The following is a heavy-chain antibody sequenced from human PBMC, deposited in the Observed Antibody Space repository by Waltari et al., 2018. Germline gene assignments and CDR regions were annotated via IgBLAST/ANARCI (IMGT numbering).Heavy chain of an antibody. V-gene: IGHV4-34*01. Sequence: QVQLQQWGAGRLKPSETLSLPCAVYGGSFSGYYWTWIRQPPGKGLEWIGEINHSGTTNYNPSLQSRVTISVDTSKNQFSLKLSSMTAADTAVYYCARGTDCTGSVCYIDWGQGTLVTVSS. CDR1: GGSFSGYY. J-gene: IGHJ4*02. CDR3: ARGTDCTGSVCYID. CDR2: INHSGTT. D-gene: IGHD2-8*02.